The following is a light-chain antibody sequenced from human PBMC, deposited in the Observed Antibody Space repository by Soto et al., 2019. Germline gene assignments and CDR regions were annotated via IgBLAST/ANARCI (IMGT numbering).Light chain of an antibody. J-gene: IGKJ1*01. CDR3: QQYGSSGT. CDR2: GAS. CDR1: QSVSNNY. V-gene: IGKV3-20*01. Sequence: IVLPQSPGTLSLSPGERATLSCRASQSVSNNYLAWYQQKPGQAPRLLIYGASNRATGIPDGFSGSGSGTDFTLTISRLEPEDFAVYYCQQYGSSGTFGQGTKVDIK.